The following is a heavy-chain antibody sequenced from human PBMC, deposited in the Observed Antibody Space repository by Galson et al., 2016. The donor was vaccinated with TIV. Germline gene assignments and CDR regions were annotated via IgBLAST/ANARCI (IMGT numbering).Heavy chain of an antibody. CDR2: MSPSNGNT. J-gene: IGHJ4*02. D-gene: IGHD3-22*01. CDR1: GYTFTSFD. CDR3: ARGHYYDSSGYSFDF. V-gene: IGHV1-8*01. Sequence: SVKVSCKASGYTFTSFDISWIRQAPGQGLEWMEWMSPSNGNTGDAQKFRGRITMTRHPSTTTVYMELSGLTSEDTAVYYCARGHYYDSSGYSFDFWGQGTLVTVSS.